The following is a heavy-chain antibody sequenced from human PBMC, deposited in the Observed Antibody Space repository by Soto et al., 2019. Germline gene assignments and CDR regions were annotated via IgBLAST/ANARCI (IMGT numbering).Heavy chain of an antibody. J-gene: IGHJ5*02. CDR1: GYTITCKS. Sequence: ASVKLSCKDTGYTITCKSLHWARQDPGQRLEWMGWINAGNGNTKYSQKFQGRVTITRDTSASTAYMELSSLRSEDTAVYYCATTSGYYYGSWFDPWGQGTLVTV. CDR3: ATTSGYYYGSWFDP. D-gene: IGHD3-22*01. V-gene: IGHV1-3*01. CDR2: INAGNGNT.